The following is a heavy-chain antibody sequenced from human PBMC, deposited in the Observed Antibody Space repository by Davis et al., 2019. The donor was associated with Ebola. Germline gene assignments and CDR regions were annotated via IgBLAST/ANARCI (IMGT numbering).Heavy chain of an antibody. Sequence: GESLKISCAASGFTFTTYWMSWVRQAPGKGLECVANIKQDGSEKVYVDSVKGRFSISRDNAGNSVYLQMNSLRAKDTAVYYCARYSSTWGWLDPWGQGILVTVSS. D-gene: IGHD6-6*01. CDR2: IKQDGSEK. CDR3: ARYSSTWGWLDP. V-gene: IGHV3-7*01. J-gene: IGHJ5*02. CDR1: GFTFTTYW.